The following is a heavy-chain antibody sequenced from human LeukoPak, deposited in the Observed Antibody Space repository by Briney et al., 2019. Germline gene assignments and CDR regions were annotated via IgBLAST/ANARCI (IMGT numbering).Heavy chain of an antibody. CDR2: ISSSSTTI. V-gene: IGHV3-48*02. Sequence: GGSLRLSCAASGFTFSDYSMNWVRQAPGKGLEWVSYISSSSTTIYYADSVKGRFTISRDNAKNSLSLEMNSLRDGDTGVYYCARGRGYLDYCGQGTLVTVSS. D-gene: IGHD6-13*01. CDR1: GFTFSDYS. CDR3: ARGRGYLDY. J-gene: IGHJ4*02.